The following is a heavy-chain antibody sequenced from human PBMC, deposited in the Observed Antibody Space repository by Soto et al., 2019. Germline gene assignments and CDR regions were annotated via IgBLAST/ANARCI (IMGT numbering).Heavy chain of an antibody. CDR2: VNQVGSEK. D-gene: IGHD3-16*01. CDR1: GFTFRGSW. Sequence: EVQLVESGGGLVQPGGSLRLTCAASGFTFRGSWMSWVRQAPGKGLDWVANVNQVGSEKYYVDSVKGRFTISRDNANNSLYLQMNSLGAGDTAVYYCVRGGGNFDQWGRGTLVTVSS. V-gene: IGHV3-7*04. CDR3: VRGGGNFDQ. J-gene: IGHJ4*02.